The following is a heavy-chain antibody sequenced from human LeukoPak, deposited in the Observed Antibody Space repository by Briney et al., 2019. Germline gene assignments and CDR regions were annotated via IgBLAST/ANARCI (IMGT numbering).Heavy chain of an antibody. V-gene: IGHV3-48*01. CDR2: ISGSSSTI. CDR3: ATPFDY. J-gene: IGHJ4*02. CDR1: GFTFSSYS. Sequence: PGGSLRLSCAASGFTFSSYSMNWVRQAPGKGLEWVSYISGSSSTIYYADSVKGRFTISGDNAKNSLYLQMNSLRAEDTAVYYCATPFDYWGQGTLVTVSS.